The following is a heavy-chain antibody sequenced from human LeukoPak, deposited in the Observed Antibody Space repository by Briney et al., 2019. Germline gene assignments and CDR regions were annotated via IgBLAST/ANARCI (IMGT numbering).Heavy chain of an antibody. CDR1: GFTFSKYA. J-gene: IGHJ4*02. V-gene: IGHV3-64*02. Sequence: GGSLRLSCAASGFTFSKYAIHWVRQAPGKGVEYVSGIGSDGDTTYNADSMKGRFTISRDNSKNTLYLQMGSLRVEDMAVYYCARGIFYSSGWYDYFDYWGQGTLVTVSS. CDR3: ARGIFYSSGWYDYFDY. CDR2: IGSDGDTT. D-gene: IGHD6-19*01.